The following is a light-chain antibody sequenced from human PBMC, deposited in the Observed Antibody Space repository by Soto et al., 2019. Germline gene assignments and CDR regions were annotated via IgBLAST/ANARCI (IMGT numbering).Light chain of an antibody. Sequence: DIVMTQSPDSLAVSLGERATINCKSSQSVLYSSNHKNYLTWYQQKPGQPPKLLIYWASTRESGVPDRFSGSGSGTDFTLTIISLQAEDVAVYYCQQYYDTPWTFGQGTKVEIK. CDR1: QSVLYSSNHKNY. CDR2: WAS. V-gene: IGKV4-1*01. J-gene: IGKJ1*01. CDR3: QQYYDTPWT.